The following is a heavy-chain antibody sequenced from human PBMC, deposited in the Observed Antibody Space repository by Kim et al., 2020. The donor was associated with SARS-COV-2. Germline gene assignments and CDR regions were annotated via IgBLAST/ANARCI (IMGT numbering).Heavy chain of an antibody. CDR1: GGTFSSYA. J-gene: IGHJ4*02. V-gene: IGHV1-69*13. CDR3: ARDGMTSSMVRGVSPLGY. Sequence: SVKVSCKASGGTFSSYAISWVRQAPGQGLEWMGGIIPIFGTANYAQKFQGRVTITADESTSTAYMELSSLRSEDTAVYYCARDGMTSSMVRGVSPLGYWGQGTLVTVSS. CDR2: IIPIFGTA. D-gene: IGHD3-10*01.